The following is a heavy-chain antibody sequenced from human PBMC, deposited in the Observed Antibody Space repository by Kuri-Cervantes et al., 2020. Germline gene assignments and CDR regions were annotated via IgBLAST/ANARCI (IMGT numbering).Heavy chain of an antibody. CDR2: IYHSGST. CDR3: ARGQANYYDSSGYYYGHAFDI. Sequence: SETLSLTCAVSGGSISSGGYSWSWIRQPPGKGLEWIGYIYHSGSTYYNPSLKSRVTISVDRSKNQFSLKLSSVTAADTAVYYCARGQANYYDSSGYYYGHAFDIWGQGTMVTVSS. CDR1: GGSISSGGYS. V-gene: IGHV4-30-2*01. D-gene: IGHD3-22*01. J-gene: IGHJ3*02.